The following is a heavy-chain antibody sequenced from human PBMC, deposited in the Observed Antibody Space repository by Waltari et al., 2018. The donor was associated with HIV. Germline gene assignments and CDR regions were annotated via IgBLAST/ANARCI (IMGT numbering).Heavy chain of an antibody. Sequence: QVQLVQSGAEVKKPGSSVKASCKAHGGTFSSYASSWVRQAPGQGLEWMGGIIPIFGTANYAQKFQGRVTITADESTSTAYMELSSLRSEDTAVYYCARVQQQLVNWFDPWGQGTLVTVSS. CDR3: ARVQQQLVNWFDP. CDR2: IIPIFGTA. V-gene: IGHV1-69*01. CDR1: GGTFSSYA. J-gene: IGHJ5*02. D-gene: IGHD6-13*01.